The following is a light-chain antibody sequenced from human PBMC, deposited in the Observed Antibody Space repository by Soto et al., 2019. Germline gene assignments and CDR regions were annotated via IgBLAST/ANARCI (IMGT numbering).Light chain of an antibody. CDR3: QQRNGWPRT. J-gene: IGKJ1*01. V-gene: IGKV3D-20*02. Sequence: EIVLTQSPGTLSLSPGERATLSCRASQSVSSTYLAWYQQKPGQAPRLLMYGASSKATGIPDRFSGSGSGTDFTLTISRLEPEDFAVYYCQQRNGWPRTFGQGTKVDIK. CDR1: QSVSSTY. CDR2: GAS.